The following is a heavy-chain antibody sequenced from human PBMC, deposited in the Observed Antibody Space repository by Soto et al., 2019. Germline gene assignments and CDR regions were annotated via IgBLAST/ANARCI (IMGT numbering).Heavy chain of an antibody. J-gene: IGHJ4*02. CDR3: ARYIVGGGANWGSFDY. Sequence: PSETLSLTCTVSGGSISSGGYYWSWIRQHPGKGLEWIGYIYYSGSTYYNPSLKSRVTISVDTSKNQFSLKLSSVTAADTAVYYCARYIVGGGANWGSFDYWGQGTLVTVSS. D-gene: IGHD7-27*01. CDR2: IYYSGST. V-gene: IGHV4-31*03. CDR1: GGSISSGGYY.